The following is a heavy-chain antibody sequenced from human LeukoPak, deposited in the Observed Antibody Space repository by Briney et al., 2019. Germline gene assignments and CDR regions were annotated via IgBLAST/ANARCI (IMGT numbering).Heavy chain of an antibody. D-gene: IGHD2-2*01. CDR2: ISYDGTNK. Sequence: GGSLRLSCAASGFTFSTYAMHWVRQAPGKGLEWVAIISYDGTNKYYADFVKGRFIISRDNSKNTLYLQLNSLRAEDTAVYYCARVPLPGRCSTITSYFDWWGQGTLVTVSS. CDR1: GFTFSTYA. CDR3: ARVPLPGRCSTITSYFDW. J-gene: IGHJ4*02. V-gene: IGHV3-30-3*01.